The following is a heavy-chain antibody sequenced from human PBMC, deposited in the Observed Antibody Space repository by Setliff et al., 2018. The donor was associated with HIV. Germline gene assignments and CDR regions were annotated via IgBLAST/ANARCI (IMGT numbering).Heavy chain of an antibody. J-gene: IGHJ6*02. CDR3: ARAPSYADSWCYMYYYYYYGMDV. V-gene: IGHV4-34*12. CDR2: IVDSGST. Sequence: PSETLSLTCTLYGGSLTNYYWTWIRQSPEKGLEWIGEIVDSGSTNYSPSLKSRVTISLDTSKKQFSLRLNSVTAADTGAYYCARAPSYADSWCYMYYYYYYGMDVWGLGTTVTVSS. D-gene: IGHD3-16*01. CDR1: GGSLTNYY.